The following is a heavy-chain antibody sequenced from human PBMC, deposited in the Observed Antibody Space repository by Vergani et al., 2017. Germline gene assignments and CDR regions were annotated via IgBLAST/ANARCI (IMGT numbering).Heavy chain of an antibody. J-gene: IGHJ4*02. Sequence: EVQLVPSGAEVKTPGESLNISCQISGYSFTNYWIGWVRQLPGKGLEWMGIIHPADSDTRFSPSFQVQVTISVDKSISTAYLQRSSLRASGSAMYYCARLYGRDSSVSKYFDYLGQGTLGTVSS. CDR3: ARLYGRDSSVSKYFDY. CDR1: GYSFTNYW. V-gene: IGHV5-51*01. D-gene: IGHD3-22*01. CDR2: IHPADSDT.